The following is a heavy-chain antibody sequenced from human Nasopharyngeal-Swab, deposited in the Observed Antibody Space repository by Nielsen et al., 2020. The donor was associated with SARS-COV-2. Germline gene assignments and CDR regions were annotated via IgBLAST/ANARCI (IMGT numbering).Heavy chain of an antibody. CDR3: AKDRDSGDDSEEYYHYYGMDV. CDR1: GFTFSTYA. CDR2: ISVSGDYT. V-gene: IGHV3-23*01. Sequence: GESLKISCAASGFTFSTYAMTWVRQTPGRGLEWVSTISVSGDYTYYADSVRGRFTISRDNSKNTLNLQMNNLRAEDTAIYYCAKDRDSGDDSEEYYHYYGMDVWGQGAPVTVSS. D-gene: IGHD5-12*01. J-gene: IGHJ6*02.